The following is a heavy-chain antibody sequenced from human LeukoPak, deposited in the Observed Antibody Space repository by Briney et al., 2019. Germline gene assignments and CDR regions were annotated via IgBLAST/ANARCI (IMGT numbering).Heavy chain of an antibody. CDR3: ARDSSNWYEAVYFDF. CDR2: IYYSGST. J-gene: IGHJ4*02. CDR1: GGSISSYH. D-gene: IGHD6-13*01. V-gene: IGHV4-59*01. Sequence: SETLSLTCSVSGGSISSYHWSWIRQPPGKGLEWIGYIYYSGSTNYNPSLKSRVTISVDTSKNQFSLRLSSVTAADTAMYYCARDSSNWYEAVYFDFWGRGTLVTVSS.